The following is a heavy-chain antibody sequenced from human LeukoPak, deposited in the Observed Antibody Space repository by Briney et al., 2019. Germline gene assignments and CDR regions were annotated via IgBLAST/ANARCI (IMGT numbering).Heavy chain of an antibody. V-gene: IGHV1-69*05. J-gene: IGHJ3*02. Sequence: ASVKFSCKASGGAFNSSTISWVRRAPGQGLDWRGGIFPVFVTAIYEQTFQGRVTMTRDMSTSTVYMELTSLRSEDTAVYYCARDGGCSGGSCQTPGPGSFDIWGQGIMVTVSS. D-gene: IGHD2-15*01. CDR2: IFPVFVTA. CDR3: ARDGGCSGGSCQTPGPGSFDI. CDR1: GGAFNSST.